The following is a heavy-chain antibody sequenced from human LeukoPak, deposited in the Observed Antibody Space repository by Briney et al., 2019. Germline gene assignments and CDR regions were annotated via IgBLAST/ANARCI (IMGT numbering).Heavy chain of an antibody. Sequence: ASVKVSCKASGYTFTGYYMHWVRQAPGQGLEWMGWINPNSGGTNYAQKFQGRVTMTRDTSISTAYMELSRLRSDDTAVYYCARDADTDDSSGYYPYYFDYWGQGTLVTVSS. CDR2: INPNSGGT. CDR3: ARDADTDDSSGYYPYYFDY. J-gene: IGHJ4*02. CDR1: GYTFTGYY. V-gene: IGHV1-2*02. D-gene: IGHD3-22*01.